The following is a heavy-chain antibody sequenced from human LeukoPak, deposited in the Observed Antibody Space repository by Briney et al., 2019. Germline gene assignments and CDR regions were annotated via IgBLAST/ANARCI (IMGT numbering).Heavy chain of an antibody. V-gene: IGHV3-30-3*01. Sequence: PGGSLRLSCAASGFTFSSYAMHWVRQAPGKGLEWVAVISYDGSNKYYADSVKGRFTISRDNSKNTLYLQMNSLRAEDTAVYYCAREATHNPMDHAFDIWGQGTMVTVSS. CDR2: ISYDGSNK. CDR3: AREATHNPMDHAFDI. D-gene: IGHD3-10*01. J-gene: IGHJ3*02. CDR1: GFTFSSYA.